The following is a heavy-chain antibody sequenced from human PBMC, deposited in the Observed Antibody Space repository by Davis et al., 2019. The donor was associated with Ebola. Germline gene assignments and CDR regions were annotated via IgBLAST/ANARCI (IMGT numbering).Heavy chain of an antibody. CDR3: ARHKYCGADCYSGYLDF. CDR1: GGSISSSY. J-gene: IGHJ4*02. CDR2: ISHSGST. D-gene: IGHD2-21*02. Sequence: MPSETLSLTCTVSGGSISSSYCSWIRQPPGKGLEWIGEISHSGSTNYNPSLKSRVTISIDTSKNQFSLKLSSVTAADTAVYYCARHKYCGADCYSGYLDFWGQGTLVTVSS. V-gene: IGHV4-59*08.